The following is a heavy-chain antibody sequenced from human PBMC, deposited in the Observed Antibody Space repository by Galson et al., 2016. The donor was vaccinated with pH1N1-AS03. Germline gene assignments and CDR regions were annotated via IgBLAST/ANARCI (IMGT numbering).Heavy chain of an antibody. CDR3: ARDGPPQGISVAGSFDF. J-gene: IGHJ4*02. Sequence: SLRLSCAASGFPFSGYSMNWVRQAPGKGLEWVSFISTSGSSIYYADSVKGRFTISRDNAKNLLYLQRNSLRDEDTAVYYCARDGPPQGISVAGSFDFWGQGTLVTVSS. CDR1: GFPFSGYS. V-gene: IGHV3-21*01. D-gene: IGHD6-19*01. CDR2: ISTSGSSI.